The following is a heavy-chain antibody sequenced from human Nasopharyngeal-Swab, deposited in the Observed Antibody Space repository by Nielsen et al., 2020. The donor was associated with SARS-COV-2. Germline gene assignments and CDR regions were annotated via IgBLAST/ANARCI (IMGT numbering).Heavy chain of an antibody. CDR3: ARGYYYGLGSSGLDPMDV. CDR2: IYYSGST. J-gene: IGHJ6*02. CDR1: GGSISSGGYY. Sequence: SETLSLTCTVSGGSISSGGYYWSWIRQHPGKGLEWIGYIYYSGSTYYNPSLKSRVTISVDTSKNQFSLKLSSVTAADTAVYYCARGYYYGLGSSGLDPMDVWGQGTTVTVSS. V-gene: IGHV4-31*03. D-gene: IGHD3-10*01.